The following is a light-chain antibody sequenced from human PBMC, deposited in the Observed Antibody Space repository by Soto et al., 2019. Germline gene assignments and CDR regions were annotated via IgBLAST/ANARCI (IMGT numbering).Light chain of an antibody. CDR2: GAS. CDR1: QSVSSNY. CDR3: QQHGSSPQT. J-gene: IGKJ1*01. V-gene: IGKV3-20*01. Sequence: EIVLTQSPGTLSLSPGERATLSCRASQSVSSNYLAWYQQKPGQAPRLLIYGASSRATGIPDRFSGSGSGTDFTLTISRLEPEDVAVYYCQQHGSSPQTFGQGTKVEIK.